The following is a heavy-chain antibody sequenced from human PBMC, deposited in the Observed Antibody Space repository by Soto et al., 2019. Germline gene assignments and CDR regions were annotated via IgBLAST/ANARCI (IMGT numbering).Heavy chain of an antibody. Sequence: VASVKVSCKVSGYTLTELSMHWVRQAPGKGLEWMGGFDPEDGETIYAQKFQGRVTMTRNTSISTAYMELSSLRSEDTAVYYCARVCSSSWYLDAFDIWGQGTMVTVS. J-gene: IGHJ3*02. CDR3: ARVCSSSWYLDAFDI. CDR1: GYTLTELS. D-gene: IGHD6-13*01. CDR2: FDPEDGET. V-gene: IGHV1-24*01.